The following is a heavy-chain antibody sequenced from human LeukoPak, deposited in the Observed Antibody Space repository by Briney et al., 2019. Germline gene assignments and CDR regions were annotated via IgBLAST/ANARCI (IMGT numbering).Heavy chain of an antibody. J-gene: IGHJ4*02. D-gene: IGHD3-22*01. Sequence: GEPWQISAKASGYPFTSYSIGGAPQLHGKGLEWMGIIYPGDSDTRYSPSFQGQVTISADTSISPAYLQWSCLNASDTAMYYCARRNYYDSSGYYFVYWGRGTLVTVSS. CDR2: IYPGDSDT. V-gene: IGHV5-51*01. CDR1: GYPFTSYS. CDR3: ARRNYYDSSGYYFVY.